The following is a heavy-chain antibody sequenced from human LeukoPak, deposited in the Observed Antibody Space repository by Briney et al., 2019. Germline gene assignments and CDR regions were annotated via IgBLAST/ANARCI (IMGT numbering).Heavy chain of an antibody. D-gene: IGHD3-22*01. V-gene: IGHV4-59*01. CDR2: IHYRGTT. CDR3: AREGPYYYDSSGYLRLNVFDI. CDR1: GGSISSYY. Sequence: PSETLSLTCTVSGGSISSYYWSWIRQPPGKGLEWIAYIHYRGTTNYNPSLKSRVTISLDTSKNQFSLKLSSVTAADTAVYYCAREGPYYYDSSGYLRLNVFDIWGQGTMVTVSS. J-gene: IGHJ3*02.